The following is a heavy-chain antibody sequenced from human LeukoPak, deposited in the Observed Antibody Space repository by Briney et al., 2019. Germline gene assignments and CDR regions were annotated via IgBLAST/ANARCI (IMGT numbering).Heavy chain of an antibody. Sequence: GGSLRLSCAASGFSFSSYSMNWVRQAPGKGLEWVSSISTSSSYISYADSVKGRFTISRDNAKNSLYLQMNSLRAEDTALYYCAGSDFSDAFDNWGQGTMVTVSS. CDR3: AGSDFSDAFDN. D-gene: IGHD3/OR15-3a*01. CDR1: GFSFSSYS. V-gene: IGHV3-21*01. J-gene: IGHJ3*02. CDR2: ISTSSSYI.